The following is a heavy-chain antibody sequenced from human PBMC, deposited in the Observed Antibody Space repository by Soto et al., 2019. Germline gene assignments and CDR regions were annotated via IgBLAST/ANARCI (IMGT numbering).Heavy chain of an antibody. D-gene: IGHD5-18*01. CDR2: ILPIFHTT. Sequence: QVQLVQSGAEVKKPGSSVKVSCQASGGFFSSNAISWVRQAPGQGLEWMGGILPIFHTTHYAQKFQGRVTITADESTSTACVGGSSLKSEDTALYYCATGGRGYSSAPRFYFEYWGQGALVPVSS. V-gene: IGHV1-69*01. CDR3: ATGGRGYSSAPRFYFEY. J-gene: IGHJ4*02. CDR1: GGFFSSNA.